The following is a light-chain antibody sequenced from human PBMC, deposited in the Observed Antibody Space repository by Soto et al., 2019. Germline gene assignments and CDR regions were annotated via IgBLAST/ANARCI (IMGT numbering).Light chain of an antibody. CDR2: DAS. Sequence: DIKMTQSPSSLSASVGDRVTLTCQAREDVSDYVNWYQQKPGRAPKLLIYDASKLETGVPSRFSGSGSGTDFTFTIRDLQPEDFATYYCQLYKNVILTFGGGTRVDI. V-gene: IGKV1-33*01. CDR3: QLYKNVILT. CDR1: EDVSDY. J-gene: IGKJ4*01.